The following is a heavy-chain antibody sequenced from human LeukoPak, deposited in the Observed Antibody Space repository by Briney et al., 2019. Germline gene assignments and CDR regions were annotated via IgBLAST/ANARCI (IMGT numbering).Heavy chain of an antibody. J-gene: IGHJ6*04. V-gene: IGHV1-18*01. D-gene: IGHD6-13*01. CDR2: ISAYNGNT. CDR1: GYTFTNYD. CDR3: ARGLIAAAGMDV. Sequence: GASVKVSCKASGYTFTNYDISWVRQAPGQGLEWMGVISAYNGNTNYAQKFQGRVTMTTDTSTTTAYIELSTLKSDDTAVYFCARGLIAAAGMDVWVKGTTVTVSS.